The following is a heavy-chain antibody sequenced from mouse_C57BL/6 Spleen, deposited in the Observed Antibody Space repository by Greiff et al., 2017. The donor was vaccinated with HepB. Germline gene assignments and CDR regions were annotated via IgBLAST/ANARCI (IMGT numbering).Heavy chain of an antibody. D-gene: IGHD2-10*02. CDR1: GYTFTSYW. V-gene: IGHV1-5*01. J-gene: IGHJ2*01. CDR2: IYPGNSDT. Sequence: EVKLQESGTVLARPGASVKMSCKTSGYTFTSYWMHWVKQRPGQGLEWIGAIYPGNSDTSYNQKFKGKAKLTAGTSASPAYMELSSLTNEDAAVYYCTRKFGNYEGYYFDYWGQGTTLTVSS. CDR3: TRKFGNYEGYYFDY.